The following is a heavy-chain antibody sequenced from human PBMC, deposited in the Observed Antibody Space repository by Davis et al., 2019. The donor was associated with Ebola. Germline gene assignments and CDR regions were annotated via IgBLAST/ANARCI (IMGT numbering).Heavy chain of an antibody. D-gene: IGHD3-10*01. V-gene: IGHV1-18*04. J-gene: IGHJ5*02. CDR3: ARASTMVRATNWFDP. CDR1: GYTFTSYY. CDR2: ISAYNGNT. Sequence: ASVKVSCKASGYTFTSYYMHWVRQAPGQGLEWMGWISAYNGNTNYAQKLQGRVTMTTDTSTSTAYMELRSLRSDDTAVYYCARASTMVRATNWFDPWGQGTLVTVSS.